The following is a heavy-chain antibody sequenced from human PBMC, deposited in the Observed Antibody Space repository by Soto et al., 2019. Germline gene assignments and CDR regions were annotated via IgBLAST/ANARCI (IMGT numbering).Heavy chain of an antibody. V-gene: IGHV3-23*01. CDR2: ISGSGGST. Sequence: EVQLLESGGGLVQPGGSLRLSWAASGFTFSSYAMSWVRQAPGKGLEWVSAISGSGGSTYYAASVKGRFTISRDNSKNTLYLQMNSLRAEDTAVYYCAKSTVMGYCSGGSCYDFDYWGQGTLVTVSS. CDR3: AKSTVMGYCSGGSCYDFDY. CDR1: GFTFSSYA. J-gene: IGHJ4*02. D-gene: IGHD2-15*01.